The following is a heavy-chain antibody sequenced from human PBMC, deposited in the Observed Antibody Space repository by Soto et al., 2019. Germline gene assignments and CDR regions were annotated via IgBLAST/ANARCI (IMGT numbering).Heavy chain of an antibody. Sequence: GGSLSLSCAASGFDFSNSWIHWVRQGPGKGLVWVSHINSDGSGTTYADSVKGRFTISRDNAKNTVYLQMNSLRAEDTAVYYCAKDTAYAMDVWGQGTTVTVSS. D-gene: IGHD2-15*01. CDR2: INSDGSGT. CDR3: AKDTAYAMDV. J-gene: IGHJ6*02. CDR1: GFDFSNSW. V-gene: IGHV3-74*01.